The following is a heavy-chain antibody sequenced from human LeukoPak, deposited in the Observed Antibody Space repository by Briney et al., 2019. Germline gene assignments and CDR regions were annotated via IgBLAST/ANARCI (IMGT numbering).Heavy chain of an antibody. V-gene: IGHV3-30*18. D-gene: IGHD6-19*01. CDR1: GFTFSSYG. J-gene: IGHJ4*02. CDR2: ISYDGSNK. CDR3: AKDQAQRSSSGWYPDY. Sequence: GGPLRLSCAASGFTFSSYGMHWVRQAPGKGLEWVAVISYDGSNKYYADSVKGRFTISRDNSKNTLYLQMNSLRAEDTAVYYCAKDQAQRSSSGWYPDYWGQGTLVTVSS.